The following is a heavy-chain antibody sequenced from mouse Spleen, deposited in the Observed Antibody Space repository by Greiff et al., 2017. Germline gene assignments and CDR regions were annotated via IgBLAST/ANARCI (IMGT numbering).Heavy chain of an antibody. CDR3: ARDGYRTRWYFDV. J-gene: IGHJ1*01. Sequence: EVKLMESGGGLVKPGGSLKLSCAASGFTFSDYYMYWVRQTPEKRLEWVATISDGGSYTYYPDSVKGRFTISRDNAKNNLYLQMSSLKSEDTAMYYCARDGYRTRWYFDVWGAGTTVTVSS. D-gene: IGHD2-14*01. CDR2: ISDGGSYT. CDR1: GFTFSDYY. V-gene: IGHV5-4*02.